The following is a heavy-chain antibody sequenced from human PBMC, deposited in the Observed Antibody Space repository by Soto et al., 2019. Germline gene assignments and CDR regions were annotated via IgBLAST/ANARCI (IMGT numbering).Heavy chain of an antibody. V-gene: IGHV4-59*08. J-gene: IGHJ4*02. CDR2: VYSSGST. CDR3: ARHALSDYDSSVYTAFDY. Sequence: QVQLQDSGPGLVKPSETLSLTCTVYGGSINSYYWSWIRQAPGKGLEWIGYVYSSGSTNYNPSLNSRDTTSVDRCVTLLSLTLNSVTASDMAVYYCARHALSDYDSSVYTAFDYWGQGTLVTVSS. CDR1: GGSINSYY. D-gene: IGHD3-22*01.